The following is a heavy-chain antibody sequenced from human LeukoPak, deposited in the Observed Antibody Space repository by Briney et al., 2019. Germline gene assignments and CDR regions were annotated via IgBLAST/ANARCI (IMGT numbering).Heavy chain of an antibody. CDR3: ARDRVVVAATALDY. Sequence: GGSLRLSCAASGFTFSSYGMHWVRKAPGKGLEWVAVIWYDGSNKYYADSVKGRFTISRDNSKNTLYLQMNSLRAEDTAVYYCARDRVVVAATALDYWGQGTLVTVSS. J-gene: IGHJ4*02. CDR1: GFTFSSYG. V-gene: IGHV3-33*01. CDR2: IWYDGSNK. D-gene: IGHD2-15*01.